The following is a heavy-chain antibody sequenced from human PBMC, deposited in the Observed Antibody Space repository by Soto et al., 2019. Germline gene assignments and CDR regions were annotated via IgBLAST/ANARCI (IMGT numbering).Heavy chain of an antibody. Sequence: QVQLVQSGAEVRKPGASVRLSCKASGYIFNWFYLHWVRQAPGQGLEWMGIINTRGGTTAYAQNFRDRLTVTRDTSTSTLYMELNTLRSEDTAVYYCARGPDDSDVPRWDYWGQGTRVTVSS. CDR1: GYIFNWFY. J-gene: IGHJ4*02. V-gene: IGHV1-46*02. CDR3: ARGPDDSDVPRWDY. CDR2: INTRGGTT. D-gene: IGHD4-17*01.